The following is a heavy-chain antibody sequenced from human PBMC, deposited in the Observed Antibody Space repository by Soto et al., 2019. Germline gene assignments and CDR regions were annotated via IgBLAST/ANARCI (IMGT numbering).Heavy chain of an antibody. CDR1: GFSFSTYA. J-gene: IGHJ5*02. Sequence: VGPLRLSCAASGFSFSTYAMSWVRQAPGKAPYWVARTRSKGQNYATEYAGSVEGRFRSSRDDLKKTAYLQMNSLQTEDTAVYYCTRDLFSYDYSGILWFDPWGQGTLVAVPS. D-gene: IGHD3-16*01. CDR3: TRDLFSYDYSGILWFDP. V-gene: IGHV3-73*01. CDR2: TRSKGQNYAT.